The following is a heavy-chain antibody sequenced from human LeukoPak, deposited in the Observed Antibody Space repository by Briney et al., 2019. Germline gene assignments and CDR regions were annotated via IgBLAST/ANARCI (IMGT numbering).Heavy chain of an antibody. V-gene: IGHV4-38-2*02. CDR2: IYYSGST. D-gene: IGHD2-21*02. CDR1: GYSISSGYY. J-gene: IGHJ3*02. Sequence: PSETLSLTCTVSGYSISSGYYWGWIRQPPGKGLEWIGSIYYSGSTYYNPSLKSRVTISVDTSKNQFSLKLSSVTAADTAVYYCARGFNVAYCGGDCYSDAFDIWGQGTMVTVSS. CDR3: ARGFNVAYCGGDCYSDAFDI.